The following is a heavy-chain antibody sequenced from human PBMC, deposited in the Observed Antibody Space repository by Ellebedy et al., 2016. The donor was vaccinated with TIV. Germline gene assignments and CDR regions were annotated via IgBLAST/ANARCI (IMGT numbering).Heavy chain of an antibody. V-gene: IGHV3-33*01. D-gene: IGHD6-19*01. CDR3: ARDRSSSGWSYFDY. Sequence: GESLKISCVASGFTFSSHGMLWVRQAPGKGLEWVALIWHDGSKENYADSVKGRFTISRDNSKNTLYLQMNSLRAEDTAVYYCARDRSSSGWSYFDYWGQGTLVTVSS. J-gene: IGHJ4*02. CDR1: GFTFSSHG. CDR2: IWHDGSKE.